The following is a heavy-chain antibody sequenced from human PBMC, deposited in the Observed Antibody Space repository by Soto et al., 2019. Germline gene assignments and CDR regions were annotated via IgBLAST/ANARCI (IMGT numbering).Heavy chain of an antibody. Sequence: GASVKVSCKASGYTFTSYGISWVRQAPGQGLEWMGWISAYNGNTNYAQKLQGRVTMTTDTSTSTAYMELRSLRSDDTAVYYCARDMEGYSYGYYYYFYGMDVWGQGTTVTVS. CDR2: ISAYNGNT. D-gene: IGHD5-18*01. CDR3: ARDMEGYSYGYYYYFYGMDV. V-gene: IGHV1-18*01. J-gene: IGHJ6*02. CDR1: GYTFTSYG.